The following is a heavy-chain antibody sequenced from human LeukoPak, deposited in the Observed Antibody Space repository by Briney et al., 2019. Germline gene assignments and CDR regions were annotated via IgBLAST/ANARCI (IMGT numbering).Heavy chain of an antibody. CDR1: GFTFSSYG. J-gene: IGHJ4*02. Sequence: GGSLRLSCAASGFTFSSYGMHWVRQAPGKGLEWVAVISHDGSNKYYADSVKGRFTISRDNSKNTLYLQMNSLRAEDAAVYYRAKSGEVRYYYGSGSYDYWGQGTLVTVSS. D-gene: IGHD3-10*01. V-gene: IGHV3-30*18. CDR3: AKSGEVRYYYGSGSYDY. CDR2: ISHDGSNK.